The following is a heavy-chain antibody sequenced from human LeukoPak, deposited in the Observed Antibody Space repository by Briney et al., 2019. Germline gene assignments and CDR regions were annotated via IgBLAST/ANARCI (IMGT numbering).Heavy chain of an antibody. CDR2: INPNSGGT. Sequence: GASVKVSCKASGYTFTGYYMHWVRQAPGQGLEWMGRINPNSGGTNYAQKFQGRVTMTRDTSISTAYMELSRLRSDDTAVYYCASLGYYDSSVYYFYWGQGTLVTVSS. V-gene: IGHV1-2*06. D-gene: IGHD3-22*01. CDR1: GYTFTGYY. CDR3: ASLGYYDSSVYYFY. J-gene: IGHJ4*02.